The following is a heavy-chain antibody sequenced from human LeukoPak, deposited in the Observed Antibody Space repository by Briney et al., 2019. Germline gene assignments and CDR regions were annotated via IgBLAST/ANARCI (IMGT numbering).Heavy chain of an antibody. D-gene: IGHD6-13*01. J-gene: IGHJ4*02. CDR3: ARAGQQQQLPPSFDH. Sequence: PSETLSLTCAVSGGSFFGSHWNWIRQSPEKGLEWIGEINHSGRTDYNPSLKSRVTISADTSKKQFSLKLSSVTAADTAVYYCARAGQQQQLPPSFDHWGQGTLVTVSS. CDR1: GGSFFGSH. CDR2: INHSGRT. V-gene: IGHV4-34*01.